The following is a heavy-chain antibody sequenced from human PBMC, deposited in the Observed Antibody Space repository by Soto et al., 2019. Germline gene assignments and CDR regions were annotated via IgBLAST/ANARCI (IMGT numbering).Heavy chain of an antibody. CDR1: GGSISNSSYL. J-gene: IGHJ4*02. Sequence: QLQLQESGPGLVKPSETLSLTCSVSGGSISNSSYLWGWVRQPPGKGLQWIGSVSHIGSTNYNRSLKSRLTISVGTSKTQSSLRLVSVTAADTAVYYCSRIAVSGPRTGFDYWGQGILVTVSS. CDR3: SRIAVSGPRTGFDY. V-gene: IGHV4-39*01. CDR2: VSHIGST. D-gene: IGHD6-19*01.